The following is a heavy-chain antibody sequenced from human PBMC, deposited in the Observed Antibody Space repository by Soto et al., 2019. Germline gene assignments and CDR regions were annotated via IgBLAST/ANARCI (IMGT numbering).Heavy chain of an antibody. CDR2: IRGFSPYT. CDR1: GFTFRTYT. Sequence: GGSLRLSCISSGFTFRTYTMNWVRQAPGKGLEWVSGIRGFSPYTFYAESVKGRFTISRDNAKNSLDLQMDSLRAEDTAVYYCARDRGYDAHDYYYNAMDVSGKGTTVTV. D-gene: IGHD3-10*01. V-gene: IGHV3-21*01. CDR3: ARDRGYDAHDYYYNAMDV. J-gene: IGHJ6*03.